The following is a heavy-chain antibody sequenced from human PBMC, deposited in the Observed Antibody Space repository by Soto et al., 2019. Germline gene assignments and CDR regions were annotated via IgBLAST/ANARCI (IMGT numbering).Heavy chain of an antibody. CDR3: AREGRP. Sequence: SETLSLTCTVSGGSVSSGNYYWSWIRQPPGKGLEWLGYFYYTGSTNYNPSLKSRVTISIDNSKNTLHLQMNSLRAEDTAVYYCAREGRPWGQGTLVTVSS. J-gene: IGHJ5*02. D-gene: IGHD2-15*01. CDR2: FYYTGST. V-gene: IGHV4-61*01. CDR1: GGSVSSGNYY.